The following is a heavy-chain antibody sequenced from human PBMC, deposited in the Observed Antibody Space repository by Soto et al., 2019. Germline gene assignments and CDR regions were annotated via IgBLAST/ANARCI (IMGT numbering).Heavy chain of an antibody. CDR2: IKNKIDGGTT. J-gene: IGHJ4*02. Sequence: ILQTPGKGLEWVGRIKNKIDGGTTDYAAPVEGRFSISRDDSKNTLYLQMNSLETEDTAVYYCTSSYSCGLGFDYWGQGILVTVSS. CDR3: TSSYSCGLGFDY. V-gene: IGHV3-15*07. D-gene: IGHD6-19*01.